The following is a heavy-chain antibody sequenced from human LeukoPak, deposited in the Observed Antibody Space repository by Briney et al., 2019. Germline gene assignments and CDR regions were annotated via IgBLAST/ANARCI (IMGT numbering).Heavy chain of an antibody. CDR3: ARGSGFWSGYQPRQIPGYYYYGMDV. CDR1: RFTFSSYW. Sequence: AGGSLRLSCAASRFTFSSYWMHWVRQAPGKGPVWVSRINSDGSSTSYADSVKGRFTISRDNAKNTLYLQVNSLRAEDTAVYYCARGSGFWSGYQPRQIPGYYYYGMDVWGQGTTVTVSS. D-gene: IGHD3-3*01. J-gene: IGHJ6*02. V-gene: IGHV3-74*01. CDR2: INSDGSST.